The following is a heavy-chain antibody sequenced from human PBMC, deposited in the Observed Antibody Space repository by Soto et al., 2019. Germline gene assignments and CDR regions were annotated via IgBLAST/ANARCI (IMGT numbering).Heavy chain of an antibody. Sequence: PSETLSLTCTVSGASISSSGYYWSWIRQHPGKGLEWIGYVYYSGSIYSNPSLKSRVTISMDRSKNQFSLKLTSVTAAYTAVYYCARARGYSHAAYYYNGMDVWGQGTTVTVSS. CDR1: GASISSSGYY. V-gene: IGHV4-31*03. J-gene: IGHJ6*02. D-gene: IGHD5-18*01. CDR2: VYYSGSI. CDR3: ARARGYSHAAYYYNGMDV.